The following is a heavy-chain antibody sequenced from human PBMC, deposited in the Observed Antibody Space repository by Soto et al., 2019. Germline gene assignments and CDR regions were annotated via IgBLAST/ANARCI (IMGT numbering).Heavy chain of an antibody. D-gene: IGHD3-3*01. V-gene: IGHV3-30*18. J-gene: IGHJ6*03. Sequence: QVQLVESGGGVVQPGRSLRLSCAASGFTFSSYGMHWVRQAPGKGLEWVAGISYDGSNKYYADSVKGRFTISRDNSKNTLYLQMKSLRAEDTAVYYCAKDSSIFGPEEYMDVWGKGTTVAASS. CDR1: GFTFSSYG. CDR2: ISYDGSNK. CDR3: AKDSSIFGPEEYMDV.